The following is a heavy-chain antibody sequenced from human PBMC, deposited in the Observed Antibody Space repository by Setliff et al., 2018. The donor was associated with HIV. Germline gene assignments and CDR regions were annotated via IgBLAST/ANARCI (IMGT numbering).Heavy chain of an antibody. J-gene: IGHJ5*02. D-gene: IGHD6-19*01. CDR1: GGSISSSSYY. CDR3: ARHNWQWTMGPNWFDP. V-gene: IGHV4-39*01. CDR2: INYSGNT. Sequence: TSETLSLTCTVSGGSISSSSYYWGWIRQPPGKGLEWIGSINYSGNTYYKSSLKSRVTISVDTSKNQFSLKLSSVTAADTAVYYCARHNWQWTMGPNWFDPWGQGTLITVSS.